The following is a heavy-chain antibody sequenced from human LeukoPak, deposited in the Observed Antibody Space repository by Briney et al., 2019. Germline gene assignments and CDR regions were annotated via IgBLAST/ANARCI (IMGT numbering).Heavy chain of an antibody. Sequence: GGSLRLSCEASGLTFSSYSMSWVRQAPGKGLEWVSGISGSGGSTYYADSVKGRFTISRDNSKNTLHLQMNSLRAEDTAVYYCAKGRNLVIVPAAMPVFYFDYWGQGTLVTVSS. D-gene: IGHD2-2*01. CDR2: ISGSGGST. CDR1: GLTFSSYS. J-gene: IGHJ4*02. CDR3: AKGRNLVIVPAAMPVFYFDY. V-gene: IGHV3-23*01.